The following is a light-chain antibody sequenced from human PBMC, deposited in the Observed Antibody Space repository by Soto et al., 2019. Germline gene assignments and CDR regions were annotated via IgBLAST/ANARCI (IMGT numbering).Light chain of an antibody. CDR1: SNNY. CDR3: NSNAGNNNIL. Sequence: QSALTQPPSASGSLGQSVTISCTGFSNNYVSWYQQHPDKAPKLMIYEVTKRPSGVPDRFSGSKSGDTASLTVSGLQAEDEADYYFNSNAGNNNILFGGGTKVTVL. V-gene: IGLV2-8*01. J-gene: IGLJ2*01. CDR2: EVT.